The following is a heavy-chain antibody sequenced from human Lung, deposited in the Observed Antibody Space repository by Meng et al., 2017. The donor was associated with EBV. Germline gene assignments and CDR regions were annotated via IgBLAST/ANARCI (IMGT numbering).Heavy chain of an antibody. J-gene: IGHJ4*02. CDR1: VGSVSSGGYY. V-gene: IGHV4-31*03. D-gene: IGHD6-19*01. CDR2: IYYSGST. CDR3: ARVSSGWDYFDY. Sequence: QLQLQKSGPVLFKHSQTLSLTCTVSVGSVSSGGYYWTWIRQHPGRGLEWFGHIYYSGSTFYNPSLKRRVIISIDTSKNQFSLNLRSVTAADTAVYYCARVSSGWDYFDYWGQGTLVTVSS.